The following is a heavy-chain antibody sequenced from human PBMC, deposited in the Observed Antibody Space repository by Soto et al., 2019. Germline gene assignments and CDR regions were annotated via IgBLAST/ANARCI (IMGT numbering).Heavy chain of an antibody. D-gene: IGHD2-2*01. CDR1: GYTFIDYV. V-gene: IGHV1-3*01. J-gene: IGHJ4*02. Sequence: QVQLVQSGAEVKKPGASVKVSCKASGYTFIDYVMYWVRQAPGQRLEWMGWINAANGNARYSQKFQGRVTITRDTSASTAYMELSSLRSEDTAVYYCARAYADDASPDYWGQGTLVPVSS. CDR3: ARAYADDASPDY. CDR2: INAANGNA.